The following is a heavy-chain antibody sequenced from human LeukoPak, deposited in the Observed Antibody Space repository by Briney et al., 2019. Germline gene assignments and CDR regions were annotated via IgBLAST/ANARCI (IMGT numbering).Heavy chain of an antibody. V-gene: IGHV3-23*01. J-gene: IGHJ4*02. CDR2: ISERGGST. Sequence: GGSLRLSCVVSGISLTNYAMTWVRQAPGKGLEWVSYISERGGSTSYADSVKGRFTISRNTSLNTLYLQMTSLRAEDTAVYFCAKRGIVIRGILVIGYHQEAYHYDYWGQGVLVTVSS. CDR3: AKRGIVIRGILVIGYHQEAYHYDY. D-gene: IGHD3-10*01. CDR1: GISLTNYA.